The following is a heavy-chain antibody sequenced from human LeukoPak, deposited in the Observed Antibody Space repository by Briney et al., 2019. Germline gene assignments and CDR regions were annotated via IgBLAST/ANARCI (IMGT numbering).Heavy chain of an antibody. CDR3: ASEVVPGSTEQINWFDP. Sequence: ASVKVSCKASGYTFTSYDINWVRQAPGQGLDWMGWMNPNRGNTGYEQKFQGRVTMTRNTSISTAYMELSSLRSEDTAVYYCASEVVPGSTEQINWFDPGRQGTLVSVSS. CDR2: MNPNRGNT. J-gene: IGHJ5*02. D-gene: IGHD2-2*01. V-gene: IGHV1-8*01. CDR1: GYTFTSYD.